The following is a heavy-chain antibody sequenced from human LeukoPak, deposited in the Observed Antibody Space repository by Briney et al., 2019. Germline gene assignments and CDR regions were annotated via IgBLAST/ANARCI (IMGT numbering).Heavy chain of an antibody. CDR3: ARANRGSGSYNY. J-gene: IGHJ4*02. CDR1: GESITTHY. CDR2: VYDTGST. D-gene: IGHD3-10*01. V-gene: IGHV4-59*11. Sequence: SETLSLTCTVSGESITTHYWTWIRQPPGKGLEWIGYVYDTGSTDYNPSLKSRVTISVDTSKNQFSLKLSSVTAADTAVYYCARANRGSGSYNYWGQGTLVTVSS.